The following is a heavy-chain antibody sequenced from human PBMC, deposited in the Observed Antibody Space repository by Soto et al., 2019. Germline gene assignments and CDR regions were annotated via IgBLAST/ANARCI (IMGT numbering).Heavy chain of an antibody. V-gene: IGHV1-18*01. J-gene: IGHJ4*02. D-gene: IGHD1-26*01. CDR2: ISAYNGNT. CDR1: GYTFTSYG. CDR3: ARTSGLKNYYPAPVDY. Sequence: ASVKVSCKASGYTFTSYGISWVRQAPGQGLEWMGWISAYNGNTNYAQKLQGRVTMTTDTSTSTACMELRSLRSDDTAVYYCARTSGLKNYYPAPVDYWGQGTLVTVSS.